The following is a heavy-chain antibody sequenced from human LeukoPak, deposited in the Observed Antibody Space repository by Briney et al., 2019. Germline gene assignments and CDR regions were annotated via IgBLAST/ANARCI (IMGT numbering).Heavy chain of an antibody. V-gene: IGHV4-61*02. CDR3: ARDGWAGTDY. CDR2: IYTSGST. D-gene: IGHD6-19*01. CDR1: GGSISSSSYY. J-gene: IGHJ4*02. Sequence: SETLSLTCTVSGGSISSSSYYWSWIRQPAGKGLEWIGRIYTSGSTNYNPSLKSRVTISVDTSKNQFSLKLSSVTAADTAVYYCARDGWAGTDYWGQGTLVTVSS.